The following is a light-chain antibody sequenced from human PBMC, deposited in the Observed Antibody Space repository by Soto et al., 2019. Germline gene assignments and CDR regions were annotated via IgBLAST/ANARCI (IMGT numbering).Light chain of an antibody. CDR3: QQYYSSPSWT. V-gene: IGKV4-1*01. CDR1: QSVLYNSNNKYY. CDR2: WAS. J-gene: IGKJ1*01. Sequence: DIVLTQSPDALAVSLGERATINCKSSQSVLYNSNNKYYLAWYQQKPGQPPKLLIYWASTRESGVPDRFSGSGSGTDFTLTISNLQAEDVAIYYCQQYYSSPSWTFGQGTKVEIK.